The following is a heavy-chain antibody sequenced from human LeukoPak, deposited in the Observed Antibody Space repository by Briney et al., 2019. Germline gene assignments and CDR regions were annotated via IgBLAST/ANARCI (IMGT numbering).Heavy chain of an antibody. J-gene: IGHJ6*03. Sequence: GGSLRLSCAASGFTFSSYWMHWVRQAPGKGLEWVSSISTSSSYIYYADSVKGRFTISRDNAKNSLYLQMNSLRAEDTAVYYCAREQTGYRPPQLVRYYYMDVWGKGTTVTVSS. CDR3: AREQTGYRPPQLVRYYYMDV. V-gene: IGHV3-21*01. CDR1: GFTFSSYW. CDR2: ISTSSSYI. D-gene: IGHD5-24*01.